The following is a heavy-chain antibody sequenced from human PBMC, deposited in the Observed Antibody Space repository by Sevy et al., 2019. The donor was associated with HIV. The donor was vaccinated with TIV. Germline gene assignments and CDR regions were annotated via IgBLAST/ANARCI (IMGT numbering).Heavy chain of an antibody. V-gene: IGHV3-23*01. Sequence: GGCLRLSCAGSGFSFSTYAMTWVRQAPGKGLEWVSSTTGSGGNTYYAGSVKGRFTISRDNSKNTLFLQMDSLRAEDTAVYYCAKSDYPFWSGQASGFYFDYWGQGTLVTVSS. CDR2: TTGSGGNT. D-gene: IGHD3-3*01. CDR3: AKSDYPFWSGQASGFYFDY. CDR1: GFSFSTYA. J-gene: IGHJ4*02.